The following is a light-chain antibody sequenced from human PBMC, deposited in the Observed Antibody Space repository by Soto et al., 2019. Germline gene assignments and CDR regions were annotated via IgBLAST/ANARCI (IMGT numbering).Light chain of an antibody. J-gene: IGLJ1*01. CDR2: EGS. CDR3: CSYAGSSPV. V-gene: IGLV2-23*03. CDR1: SSGVGSYNL. Sequence: QSALTKPAAVSGSPGQSITTSCTGTSSGVGSYNLVSWYQQHPGKAPKLMIYEGSKRPSGVSNRFSGSKSGNTASLTISGLQAEDEADYYCCSYAGSSPVFGTGTKVTVL.